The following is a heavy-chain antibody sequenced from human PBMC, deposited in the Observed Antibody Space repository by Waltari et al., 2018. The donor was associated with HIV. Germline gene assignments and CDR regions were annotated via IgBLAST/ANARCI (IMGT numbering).Heavy chain of an antibody. CDR1: GYTFTSYA. J-gene: IGHJ6*02. Sequence: QVQLVQSGAEVKKPGASVKVSCKASGYTFTSYAMHWVRQAPGQRLEWMGWINAGNGNTKYSQMCQGRVTITRDTAASTAYMELSSLRSEDTAVYYWARSCTSSTSCYRRGYYYYYGMDVWGQGTTVTVSS. D-gene: IGHD2-2*02. CDR3: ARSCTSSTSCYRRGYYYYYGMDV. V-gene: IGHV1-3*01. CDR2: INAGNGNT.